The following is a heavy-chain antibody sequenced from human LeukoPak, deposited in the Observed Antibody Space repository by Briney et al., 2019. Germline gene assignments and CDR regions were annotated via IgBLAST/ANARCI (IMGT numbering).Heavy chain of an antibody. Sequence: SETLSLTCTVSGGSISSSGYYWGWIRQPPGKGLEWIGSIYYSGSTYYNPSLKSRVTISVDTSKNQFSLRLSSVNAADTAVFYCARQGYADFSSRPFDYWGQGTLATVSS. J-gene: IGHJ4*02. CDR3: ARQGYADFSSRPFDY. D-gene: IGHD2-8*01. V-gene: IGHV4-39*01. CDR1: GGSISSSGYY. CDR2: IYYSGST.